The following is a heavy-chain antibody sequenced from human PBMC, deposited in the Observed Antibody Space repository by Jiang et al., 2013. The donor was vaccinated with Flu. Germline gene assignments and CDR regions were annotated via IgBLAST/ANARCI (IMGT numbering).Heavy chain of an antibody. V-gene: IGHV4-39*01. CDR2: LLYGST. Sequence: TCTVSGGSISSSSYVLGLDPPAPREGAGVDWEYLLYGSTYXNPSLKSRVTISVDTSKNQFSLKLSSVTAADTAVYYCARHGVAATKFFSESGWFDPWGQGTLVTVSS. CDR3: ARHGVAATKFFSESGWFDP. J-gene: IGHJ5*02. D-gene: IGHD2-15*01. CDR1: GGSISSSSYV.